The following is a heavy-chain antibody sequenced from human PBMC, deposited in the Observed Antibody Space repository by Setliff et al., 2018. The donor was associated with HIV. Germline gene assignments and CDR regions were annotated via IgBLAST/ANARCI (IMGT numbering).Heavy chain of an antibody. J-gene: IGHJ2*01. Sequence: ASVKVSCEASGGTFSSYAISWVRQAPGQGLEWMGRIIPMFGTANYAQKCQGRVTITADKSTSTAYMELSSLRSEDTAVYYCGRVSYYDSSGYYDYWYFDLWGRGTLVTV. CDR2: IIPMFGTA. CDR3: GRVSYYDSSGYYDYWYFDL. CDR1: GGTFSSYA. D-gene: IGHD3-22*01. V-gene: IGHV1-69*06.